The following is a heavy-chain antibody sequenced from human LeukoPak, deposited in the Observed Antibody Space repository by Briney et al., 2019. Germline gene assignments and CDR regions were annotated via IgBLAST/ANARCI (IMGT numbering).Heavy chain of an antibody. CDR1: GGSFSGYY. CDR2: INHSGST. CDR3: ARGRVAGQYYYYYYYMDV. J-gene: IGHJ6*03. Sequence: SETLSLTCAVYGGSFSGYYWSWIRQPPGKGLEWIGEINHSGSTNYNPSLKSRATISVDTSKNQFSLKLSSVTAADTAVYYCARGRVAGQYYYYYYYMDVWGKGTTVTVSS. D-gene: IGHD6-19*01. V-gene: IGHV4-34*01.